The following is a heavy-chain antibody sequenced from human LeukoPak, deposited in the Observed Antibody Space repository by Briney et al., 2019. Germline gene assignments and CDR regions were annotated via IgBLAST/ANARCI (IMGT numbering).Heavy chain of an antibody. CDR1: GGSFSGYY. Sequence: SETLALTCAVYGGSFSGYYWSWIRQPPGKGLEWIGEINHSGSTNYNPSLKSRVTISVDTSKNQFSLKLSSVTAADTAVYYCARGRRSSGWYGYWGQGTLVTVSS. CDR2: INHSGST. J-gene: IGHJ4*02. D-gene: IGHD6-19*01. V-gene: IGHV4-34*01. CDR3: ARGRRSSGWYGY.